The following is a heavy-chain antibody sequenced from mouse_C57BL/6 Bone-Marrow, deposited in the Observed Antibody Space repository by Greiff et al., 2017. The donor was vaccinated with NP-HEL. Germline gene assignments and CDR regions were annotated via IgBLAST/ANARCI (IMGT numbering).Heavy chain of an antibody. D-gene: IGHD2-2*01. V-gene: IGHV1-54*01. CDR3: ARPPIYYGYAWFAY. J-gene: IGHJ3*01. CDR2: INPGSGGT. Sequence: QVQLQQSGAELVRPGTSVKVSCKASGYAFTNYLIEWVKQRPGQGLEWIGVINPGSGGTNYNEKFKGKATLTADKSSSTAYMQLSSLTSEDSAVYFCARPPIYYGYAWFAYWGQGTLVTVSA. CDR1: GYAFTNYL.